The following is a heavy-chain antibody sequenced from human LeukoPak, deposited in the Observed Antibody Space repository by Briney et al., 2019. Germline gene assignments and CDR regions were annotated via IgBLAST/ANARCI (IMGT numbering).Heavy chain of an antibody. D-gene: IGHD3-3*01. Sequence: SVKVSCKASGYTFTNYYINWVRQAPGQGLEWMGGINPIFSGANYEQKFQGRVTITTDKSTRTGYMELSSLRSDDTAVYYCARDGSTLRFLEWFYWGQGTLVTVSS. CDR1: GYTFTNYY. CDR3: ARDGSTLRFLEWFY. V-gene: IGHV1-69*05. J-gene: IGHJ4*02. CDR2: INPIFSGA.